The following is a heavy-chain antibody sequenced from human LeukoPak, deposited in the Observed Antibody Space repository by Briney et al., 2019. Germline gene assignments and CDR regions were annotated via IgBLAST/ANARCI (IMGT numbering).Heavy chain of an antibody. CDR1: GGSFSGYY. D-gene: IGHD2-2*01. CDR3: ARGPPAKPGTGYYYGMDV. V-gene: IGHV4-34*01. J-gene: IGHJ6*02. CDR2: INHSGST. Sequence: SETLSLTCAVYGGSFSGYYWSWIRQPPGKGLEWIGEINHSGSTNNNPSLKSRVTISVDMSKNQFSPKLSSVTAADTAVYYCARGPPAKPGTGYYYGMDVWGQGTTVTVSS.